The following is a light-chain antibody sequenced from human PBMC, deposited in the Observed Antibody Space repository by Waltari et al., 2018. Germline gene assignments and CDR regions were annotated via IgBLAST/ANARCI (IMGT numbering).Light chain of an antibody. J-gene: IGKJ1*01. CDR1: QSVGRS. CDR2: GAS. Sequence: EIVLTQSPGTLSLSPGERATLSCRASQSVGRSLAWYQQKPGQAPRLLISGASSRATGIPDRFRGGGSGTDFSLTISRLEPEDFAAYHCQHYVSLPVTFGQGTKVEIK. V-gene: IGKV3-20*01. CDR3: QHYVSLPVT.